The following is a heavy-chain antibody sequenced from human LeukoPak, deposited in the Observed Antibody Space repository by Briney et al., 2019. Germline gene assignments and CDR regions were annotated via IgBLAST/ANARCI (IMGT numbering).Heavy chain of an antibody. CDR3: ARVADFWSGYHYYFDY. D-gene: IGHD3-3*01. Sequence: SETLSLTCTVSGGSISSSSYYWGWIRQPPGKGLEWIGSIYYSGSTYYNPSLKSRVTISVDTSKNQFSLKLSSVTAADTAVYYCARVADFWSGYHYYFDYWGQGTLVTVSS. CDR1: GGSISSSSYY. CDR2: IYYSGST. J-gene: IGHJ4*02. V-gene: IGHV4-39*07.